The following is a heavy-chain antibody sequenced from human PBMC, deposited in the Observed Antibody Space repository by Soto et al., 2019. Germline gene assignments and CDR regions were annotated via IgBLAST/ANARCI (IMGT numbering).Heavy chain of an antibody. CDR1: GGSISSSNW. Sequence: QVQLQESGPGLVKPSGTLSLTCAVSGGSISSSNWWSWVRQPPGKGLEWIGEIYHSGSTNYNPSLKSRVTISVDKSKTQFSLKLSSVTAADTAVYYCARSPDSSGYYPRWYYYGMDGWGQGTTVTVSS. CDR3: ARSPDSSGYYPRWYYYGMDG. CDR2: IYHSGST. D-gene: IGHD3-22*01. J-gene: IGHJ6*02. V-gene: IGHV4-4*02.